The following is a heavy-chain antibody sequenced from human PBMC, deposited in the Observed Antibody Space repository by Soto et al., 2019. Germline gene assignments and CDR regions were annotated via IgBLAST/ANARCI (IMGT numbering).Heavy chain of an antibody. CDR2: ITGGGDNT. V-gene: IGHV3-23*01. CDR3: TEDGGSRDWLTVN. CDR1: GFTFTSYA. Sequence: EVQLLESGGDLVQPGGSLRLSCAASGFTFTSYAMSWIRQAPGKGLEWVSAITGGGDNTYYADSVNGRFTISRDNSKNTLYLQMNGLRAEDTAFYYCTEDGGSRDWLTVNWGQGTLVTVSS. D-gene: IGHD3-9*01. J-gene: IGHJ4*02.